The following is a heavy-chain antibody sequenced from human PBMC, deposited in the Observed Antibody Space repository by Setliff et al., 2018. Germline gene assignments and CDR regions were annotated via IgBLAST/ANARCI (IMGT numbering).Heavy chain of an antibody. CDR3: ARKKTVYWYYGIDV. CDR2: INHSGST. V-gene: IGHV4-34*01. Sequence: PSETLSLTCAVYGGSFSGYYWSWIRQPPGKGLEWIGEINHSGSTNYNPSLKSRVTISVDTSTNQFSLKLSSVTAAATAVYYCARKKTVYWYYGIDVWGQGTMVTVSS. CDR1: GGSFSGYY. J-gene: IGHJ6*02. D-gene: IGHD2-15*01.